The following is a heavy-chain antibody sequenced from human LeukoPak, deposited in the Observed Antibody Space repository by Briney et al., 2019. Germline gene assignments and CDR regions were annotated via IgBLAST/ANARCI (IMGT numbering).Heavy chain of an antibody. CDR1: GFPLSSYS. Sequence: GGSLRLSCAASGFPLSSYSINWVRQAPGKGLEWVSYINIDSITVNYADSVKGRFTISRDNAKNSLYLQMNSLRVEDTAVYYCARGGFSSSWYISRDYWGQGTLVTVSS. V-gene: IGHV3-48*04. CDR2: INIDSITV. J-gene: IGHJ4*02. D-gene: IGHD6-13*01. CDR3: ARGGFSSSWYISRDY.